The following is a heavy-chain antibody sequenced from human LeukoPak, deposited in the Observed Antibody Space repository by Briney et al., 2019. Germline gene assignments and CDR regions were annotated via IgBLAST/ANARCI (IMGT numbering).Heavy chain of an antibody. Sequence: SETLSLTCTVSGGSISSYHWSWIRQSPGKGLEWMGYIQYSGSTNRNPSLKSRVTISVDTSKNQFSLKLSSVTAADTAVYYCASLIYDSSGYYFDKWGQGPLVTVSS. CDR2: IQYSGST. CDR3: ASLIYDSSGYYFDK. V-gene: IGHV4-59*08. J-gene: IGHJ4*02. CDR1: GGSISSYH. D-gene: IGHD3-22*01.